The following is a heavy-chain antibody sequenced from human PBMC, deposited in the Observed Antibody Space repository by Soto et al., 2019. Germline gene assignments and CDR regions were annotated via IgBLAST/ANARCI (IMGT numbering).Heavy chain of an antibody. D-gene: IGHD3-10*01. CDR2: IVVGSSKT. CDR3: AADTLQKAV. V-gene: IGHV1-58*01. J-gene: IGHJ4*02. Sequence: SVKVSGKTSGFTFSTSAVQWVRQARGQRLEWIGWIVVGSSKTNYAQKFQDRVTITRDTSTSTSYLEVRSLTSADTAVYYCAADTLQKAVWGQGTLVTVSS. CDR1: GFTFSTSA.